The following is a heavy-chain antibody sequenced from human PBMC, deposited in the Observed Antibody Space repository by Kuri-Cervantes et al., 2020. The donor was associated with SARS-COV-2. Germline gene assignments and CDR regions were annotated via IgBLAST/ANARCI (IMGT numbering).Heavy chain of an antibody. D-gene: IGHD3-3*01. J-gene: IGHJ4*02. Sequence: GESLKISCTASGFTFGDYAMSWVRQAPGKGLEWVGFIRSKAYGGTTEYAASVKGRFTSSRDDSKSIAYLQMNSLKTEDTAVYYCTRFDFWSGYYLDYWGQGTLVTVSS. CDR2: IRSKAYGGTT. V-gene: IGHV3-49*04. CDR1: GFTFGDYA. CDR3: TRFDFWSGYYLDY.